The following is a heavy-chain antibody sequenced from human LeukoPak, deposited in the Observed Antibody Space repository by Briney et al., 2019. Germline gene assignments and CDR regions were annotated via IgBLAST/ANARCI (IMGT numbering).Heavy chain of an antibody. D-gene: IGHD3-22*01. CDR3: ARVTGYMIEDYFDY. CDR1: GGSISGYY. J-gene: IGHJ4*02. Sequence: SETLSLTCTVSGGSISGYYWSWIRQPPGKGLEWIGYIYYSGSTNYKPSLKSRVTISVETSRNQFSLKLRSVTAADTAVYYCARVTGYMIEDYFDYWGQGTLVTVSS. CDR2: IYYSGST. V-gene: IGHV4-59*01.